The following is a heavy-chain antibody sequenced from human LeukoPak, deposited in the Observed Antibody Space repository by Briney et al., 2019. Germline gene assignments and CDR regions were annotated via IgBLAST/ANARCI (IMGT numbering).Heavy chain of an antibody. CDR1: GYTFTGYY. CDR2: INPNSGGT. V-gene: IGHV1-2*02. CDR3: ATSSSWYWYFDY. J-gene: IGHJ4*02. D-gene: IGHD6-13*01. Sequence: GASVKVSCKASGYTFTGYYMHWVRQAPGQGLEWMGWINPNSGGTNYAQKFQGRVTMTRDTSISTAYMELSRLRSDGTAVYYCATSSSWYWYFDYWGQGTLVTVSS.